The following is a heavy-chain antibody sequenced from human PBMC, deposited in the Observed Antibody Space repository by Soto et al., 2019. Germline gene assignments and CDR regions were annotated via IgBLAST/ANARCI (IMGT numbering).Heavy chain of an antibody. CDR2: ISNNISVK. CDR3: ARDRDAYCSNGVCSGPYFDY. Sequence: HPXGFLRLSCAASSFTVSNYRINCVRRAPGKGLEWLSYISNNISVKYYADSVKGRFTISRDNAKNSLYLQMNSLRDEDTAVYYCARDRDAYCSNGVCSGPYFDYWGRGTLVTVSS. D-gene: IGHD2-8*01. J-gene: IGHJ4*02. CDR1: SFTVSNYR. V-gene: IGHV3-48*02.